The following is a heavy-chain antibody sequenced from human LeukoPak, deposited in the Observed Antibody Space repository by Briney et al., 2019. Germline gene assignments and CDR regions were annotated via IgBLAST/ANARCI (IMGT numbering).Heavy chain of an antibody. CDR3: ARLTNQSFDY. CDR2: IYYGGST. D-gene: IGHD1-14*01. Sequence: SETLSLTCTVSGGSISSSSDYWGWFRQPPGKGLEWIGDIYYGGSTYYNPSLKSRVTISGDTSKKQFSLKLSSVTAADTAVYYCARLTNQSFDYWGQGTLVTVSS. V-gene: IGHV4-39*01. CDR1: GGSISSSSDY. J-gene: IGHJ4*02.